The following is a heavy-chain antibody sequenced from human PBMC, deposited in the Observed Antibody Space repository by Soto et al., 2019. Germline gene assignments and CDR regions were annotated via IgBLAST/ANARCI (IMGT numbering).Heavy chain of an antibody. CDR1: GGTFSSYA. CDR3: ARDLGRTIFGGPWFDP. Sequence: SVKVSCKASGGTFSSYAISWVRQAPGQGLEWMGGIIPIFGTANYAQKFQGRVTITADESTSTAYMELSSLRSEDTAVYYCARDLGRTIFGGPWFDPWGQGTLVTVSS. J-gene: IGHJ5*02. CDR2: IIPIFGTA. V-gene: IGHV1-69*13. D-gene: IGHD3-3*01.